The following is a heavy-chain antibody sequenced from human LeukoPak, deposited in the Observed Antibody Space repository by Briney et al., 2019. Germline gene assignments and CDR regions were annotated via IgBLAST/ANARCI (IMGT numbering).Heavy chain of an antibody. CDR2: ISSSSSYI. CDR3: ARDLVGATALGAFDI. V-gene: IGHV3-21*01. D-gene: IGHD1-26*01. CDR1: GFTFSSYS. Sequence: GSLRLSCAASGFTFSSYSMNWFRQAPGKGLEWVSSISSSSSYIYYADSVKGRFTISRDNAKNSLYLQMNSLRAEDTAVYYCARDLVGATALGAFDIWGQGTMVTVSS. J-gene: IGHJ3*02.